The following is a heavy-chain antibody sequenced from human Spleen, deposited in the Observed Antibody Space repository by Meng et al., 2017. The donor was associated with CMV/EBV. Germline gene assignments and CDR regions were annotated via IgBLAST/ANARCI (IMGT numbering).Heavy chain of an antibody. D-gene: IGHD3-10*01. V-gene: IGHV5-51*01. Sequence: YSLSRYWIGWVRQMPGKGLEWRGIICPGGSDTRYSPSFQGQVTISADKSISTAYLQWGSLEASDTAMYYCAEHVSQYYGSGSYGWFDPWGQGTLVTVSS. J-gene: IGHJ5*02. CDR1: YSLSRYW. CDR3: AEHVSQYYGSGSYGWFDP. CDR2: ICPGGSDT.